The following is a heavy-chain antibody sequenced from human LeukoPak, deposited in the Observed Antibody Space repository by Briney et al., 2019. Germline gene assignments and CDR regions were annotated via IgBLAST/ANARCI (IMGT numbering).Heavy chain of an antibody. CDR2: SSGSGGST. CDR3: ASQEVGATRLYYYYYMDV. Sequence: GGSLRLSCAASGFTFSSYAMSWVRQAPGKGLEWVSASSGSGGSTYYADSVKGRFTISRDNAKNSLYLQMNSLRAEDTAVYYCASQEVGATRLYYYYYMDVWGKGTTVTVSS. CDR1: GFTFSSYA. J-gene: IGHJ6*03. D-gene: IGHD1-26*01. V-gene: IGHV3-23*01.